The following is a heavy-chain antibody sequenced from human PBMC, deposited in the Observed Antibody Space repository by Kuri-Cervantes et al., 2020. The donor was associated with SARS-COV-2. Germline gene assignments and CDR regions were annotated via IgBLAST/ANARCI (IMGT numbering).Heavy chain of an antibody. D-gene: IGHD1-26*01. V-gene: IGHV4-61*02. Sequence: SETLSLTCTVSGGSISSGSYYWSWIRQPAGKGLEWIGRIHTSGSTNYNPSLKSRVTISVDTSKNQFSLKLSSVTAADTAVYYCARDRWELHDYWGQGTLVTVSS. CDR2: IHTSGST. CDR3: ARDRWELHDY. J-gene: IGHJ4*02. CDR1: GGSISSGSYY.